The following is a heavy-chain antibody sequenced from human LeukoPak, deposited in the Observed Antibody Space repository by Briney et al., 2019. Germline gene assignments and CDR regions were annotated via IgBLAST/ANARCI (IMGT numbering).Heavy chain of an antibody. J-gene: IGHJ4*02. D-gene: IGHD5-18*01. CDR3: AKGREGYSYGYDWDY. CDR1: GFTFDDYA. CDR2: ISWNSGSI. Sequence: GRSLRLSCAASGFTFDDYAMHWVRQAPGEGLEWVSGISWNSGSIGYADSVKGRFTISRDNAKNSLYLQMNSLRAEDTALYYCAKGREGYSYGYDWDYWGQGTLVTVSS. V-gene: IGHV3-9*01.